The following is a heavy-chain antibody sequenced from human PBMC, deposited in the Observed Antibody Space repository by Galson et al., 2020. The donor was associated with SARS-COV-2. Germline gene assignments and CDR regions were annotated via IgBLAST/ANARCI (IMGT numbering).Heavy chain of an antibody. V-gene: IGHV4-39*01. CDR3: ATWRAQWVDGGGS. CDR1: GGSISSCDYY. CDR2: IYYSGKT. J-gene: IGHJ5*02. D-gene: IGHD6-19*01. Sequence: SETLSLTCTFSGGSISSCDYYWGCIPPPPEQGLESITSIYYSGKTYFNSSLKRRVTSSVDTAKNQLSLRRTAVTAADTAVYYWATWRAQWVDGGGSWGQGGLVTVSS.